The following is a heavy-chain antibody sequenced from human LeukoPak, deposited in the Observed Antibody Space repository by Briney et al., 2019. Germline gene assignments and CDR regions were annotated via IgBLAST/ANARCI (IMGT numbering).Heavy chain of an antibody. J-gene: IGHJ4*02. CDR3: ATLCSSTSCYDY. CDR2: FDPEDGET. V-gene: IGHV1-24*01. CDR1: GYTFTSYG. D-gene: IGHD2-2*01. Sequence: ASVKVSCKASGYTFTSYGISWVRQAPGKGLEWMGGFDPEDGETIYAQKFQGRVTMTEDTSTDTAYMELSSLRSEDTAVYYCATLCSSTSCYDYWGQGTLVTVSS.